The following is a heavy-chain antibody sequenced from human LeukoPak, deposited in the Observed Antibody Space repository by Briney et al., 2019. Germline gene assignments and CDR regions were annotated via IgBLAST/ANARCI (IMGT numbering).Heavy chain of an antibody. CDR1: GGSISSYY. Sequence: SETLSLTCTVSGGSISSYYWSWIRQPPGKGLEWIGYIYYSGSTNYNPSLKSRVTISVDTSKNQFSLQLNSVTPEDTAVYYCARDPRHPLGYCSGGSCPPYYYYGMDVWGQGTTVTVSS. CDR2: IYYSGST. J-gene: IGHJ6*02. V-gene: IGHV4-59*12. CDR3: ARDPRHPLGYCSGGSCPPYYYYGMDV. D-gene: IGHD2-15*01.